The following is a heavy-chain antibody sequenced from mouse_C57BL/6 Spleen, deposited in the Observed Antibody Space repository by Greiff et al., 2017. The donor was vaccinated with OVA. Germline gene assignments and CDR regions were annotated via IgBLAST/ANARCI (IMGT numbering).Heavy chain of an antibody. CDR1: GFNIKDSY. J-gene: IGHJ4*01. CDR2: IDPEDGET. D-gene: IGHD1-1*01. Sequence: VQLQQSGAELVKPGASVKLSCTASGFNIKDSYMPWVKQRPEQGLEWIGRIDPEDGETKYAPKFQGKATITADTSSNTAYLQLSSLTSEDTAVYYCARNYYYGSSLYYAMDYWGQGTSVTVSS. V-gene: IGHV14-2*01. CDR3: ARNYYYGSSLYYAMDY.